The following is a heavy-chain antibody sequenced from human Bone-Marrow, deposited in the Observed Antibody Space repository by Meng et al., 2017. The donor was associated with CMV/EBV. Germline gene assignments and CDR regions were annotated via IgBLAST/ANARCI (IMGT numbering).Heavy chain of an antibody. CDR3: ARGGSGWHTTYYYYGMDV. CDR2: MNPNSGNT. D-gene: IGHD6-19*01. J-gene: IGHJ6*02. CDR1: GGTFSSYT. V-gene: IGHV1-8*03. Sequence: ASVKVSCKASGGTFSSYTISWVRQAPGQGLEWMGWMNPNSGNTGYAQKFQGRVTINRNTSISTAYMELSSMRSEDTAVYYCARGGSGWHTTYYYYGMDVWGQGTTVTVYS.